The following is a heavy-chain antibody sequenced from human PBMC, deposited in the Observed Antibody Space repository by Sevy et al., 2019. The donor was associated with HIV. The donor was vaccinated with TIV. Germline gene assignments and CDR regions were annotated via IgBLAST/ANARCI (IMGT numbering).Heavy chain of an antibody. D-gene: IGHD3-9*01. V-gene: IGHV3-48*01. CDR1: GFTFTSYS. CDR2: ISSVSTTI. Sequence: GGSLRLSCAASGFTFTSYSMNWVRQAPGKGLEWISYISSVSTTIYYVESVKGRFTISRDNSMNTLYLELNNLTPDDTAVYYCARGPEWELTSFLSHWGQGTLVTVSS. CDR3: ARGPEWELTSFLSH. J-gene: IGHJ4*02.